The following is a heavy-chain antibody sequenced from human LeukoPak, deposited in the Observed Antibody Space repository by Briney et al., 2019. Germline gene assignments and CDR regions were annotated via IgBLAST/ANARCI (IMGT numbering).Heavy chain of an antibody. Sequence: GGSLRLSCAASGFTFSRYEMDWVRQAPGKGLEWVSYISSSATTIYYTDSVKGRFTISRDNAKNSLYLQMNSLRAEDTAVYYCAREYCSGGSCADAFDIWGQGTMVTVSS. D-gene: IGHD2-15*01. CDR1: GFTFSRYE. CDR3: AREYCSGGSCADAFDI. CDR2: ISSSATTI. J-gene: IGHJ3*02. V-gene: IGHV3-48*03.